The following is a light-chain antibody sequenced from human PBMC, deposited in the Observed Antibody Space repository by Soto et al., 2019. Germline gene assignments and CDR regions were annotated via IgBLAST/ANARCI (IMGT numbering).Light chain of an antibody. Sequence: DIQMTQSPSSLSASVGDRVTITCRASQSITSYLNWYHQKSGRAPKLLIHSATSLQSGVPSRFSASGSGTDFTLTINSLQPEDLGTYYCQQSHNTPTFGQGTKV. CDR2: SAT. CDR1: QSITSY. CDR3: QQSHNTPT. V-gene: IGKV1-39*01. J-gene: IGKJ1*01.